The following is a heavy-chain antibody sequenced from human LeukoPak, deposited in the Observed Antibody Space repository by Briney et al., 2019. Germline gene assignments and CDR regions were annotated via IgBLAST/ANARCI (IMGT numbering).Heavy chain of an antibody. V-gene: IGHV3-48*04. D-gene: IGHD3-22*01. CDR3: ARSHDSGGYYFDY. CDR1: GFTFSSYS. CDR2: ISSSSSTI. Sequence: GGSLRLSCAASGFTFSSYSMNWVRQAPGKGLEWVSYISSSSSTIYYADSVKGRITLSRANAKNTQYLQMNSLRAEDTAVYYCARSHDSGGYYFDYWAREPWSPSPQ. J-gene: IGHJ4*02.